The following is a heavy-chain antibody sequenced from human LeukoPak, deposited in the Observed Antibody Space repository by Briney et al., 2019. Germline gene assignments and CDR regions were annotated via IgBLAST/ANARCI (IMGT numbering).Heavy chain of an antibody. CDR3: ARDSYENSFDY. Sequence: PGRSLRLSCAASGFTLSGYAMDWVRQAPGKGLEWLGVISYDGSNQYYADSVKGRFTISRDNSKDTLYLQMSSLRAEDTAVYYCARDSYENSFDYWGQGTLVTVSS. CDR1: GFTLSGYA. V-gene: IGHV3-30*15. CDR2: ISYDGSNQ. J-gene: IGHJ4*02. D-gene: IGHD3-22*01.